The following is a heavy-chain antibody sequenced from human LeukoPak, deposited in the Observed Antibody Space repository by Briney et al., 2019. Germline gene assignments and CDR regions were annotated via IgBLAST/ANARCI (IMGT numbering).Heavy chain of an antibody. CDR3: ARRRLGLQGYSSGWYRVSWFDP. V-gene: IGHV4-39*01. D-gene: IGHD6-19*01. Sequence: SETLSLTCTVSGGSISSNNYYWGCIRQPPGKGLEWIGAIHYSGRIYYNPSLKSRITISVDTSKNQFSLKLNSVTAADTAVYYCARRRLGLQGYSSGWYRVSWFDPWGQGTLVTVSS. CDR2: IHYSGRI. CDR1: GGSISSNNYY. J-gene: IGHJ5*02.